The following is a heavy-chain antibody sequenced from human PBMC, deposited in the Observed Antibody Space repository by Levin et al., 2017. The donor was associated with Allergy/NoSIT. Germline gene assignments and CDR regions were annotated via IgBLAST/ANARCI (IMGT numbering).Heavy chain of an antibody. CDR2: MNPNSGNT. V-gene: IGHV1-8*01. CDR1: GYTFTSYD. J-gene: IGHJ4*02. D-gene: IGHD6-25*01. Sequence: PGGSLRLSCKASGYTFTSYDINWVRQATGQGLEWMGWMNPNSGNTGYAQKFQGRVTMTRNTSISTAYMELSSLRSEDTAVYYCARGISSGYYFDYWGQGTLVTVSS. CDR3: ARGISSGYYFDY.